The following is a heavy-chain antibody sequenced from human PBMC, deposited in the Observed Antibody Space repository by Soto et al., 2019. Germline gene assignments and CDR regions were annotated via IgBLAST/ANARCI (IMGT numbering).Heavy chain of an antibody. CDR1: GFTFSSYS. CDR3: APTPVQLGRPHRWGGY. J-gene: IGHJ3*01. D-gene: IGHD1-1*01. CDR2: ISSSSSTI. Sequence: GGSLRLSCAASGFTFSSYSMNWVRQAPGKGLEWVSYISSSSSTIYYADSVKGRFTISRDNAKNSLYLQMNSLRAEDTAVYYCAPTPVQLGRPHRWGGYWGQGTMVTVSS. V-gene: IGHV3-48*01.